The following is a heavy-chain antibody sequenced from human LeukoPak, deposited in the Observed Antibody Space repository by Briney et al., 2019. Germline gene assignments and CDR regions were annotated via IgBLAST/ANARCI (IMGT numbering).Heavy chain of an antibody. CDR3: ARYVGGYSGYDSRAGWFDP. CDR1: GGSISSGGYY. J-gene: IGHJ5*02. D-gene: IGHD5-12*01. V-gene: IGHV4-31*03. CDR2: IYYSGST. Sequence: SQTLFLTCTVSGGSISSGGYYWSWIRQHPGKGLEWIGYIYYSGSTYYNPSLKSRVTISVDTSKNQFSLKLSSVTAADTAVYYCARYVGGYSGYDSRAGWFDPWGQGTLVTVSS.